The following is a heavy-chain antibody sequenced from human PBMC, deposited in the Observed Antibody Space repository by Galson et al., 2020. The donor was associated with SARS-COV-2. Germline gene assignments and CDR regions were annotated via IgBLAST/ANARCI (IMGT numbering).Heavy chain of an antibody. CDR1: GFTFGDYT. V-gene: IGHV3-49*04. J-gene: IGHJ4*02. CDR2: IRSKTYGGTA. Sequence: GSLRLSCTASGFTFGDYTMNWVRQAPGKGLEWVGFIRSKTYGGTAEYAASVKGRFTFSRDDSKSIAYLHMNSLETEDTAVYYCARWNGPLDYWGQGTPVTVSS. CDR3: ARWNGPLDY. D-gene: IGHD1-1*01.